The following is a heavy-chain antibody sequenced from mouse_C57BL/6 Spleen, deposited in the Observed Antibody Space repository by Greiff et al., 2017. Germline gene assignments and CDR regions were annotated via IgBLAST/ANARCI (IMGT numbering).Heavy chain of an antibody. Sequence: VQLQQSGPELVKPGASVKISCKASGYSFTGYYMNWVKQSPEKSLEWIGEINPSTGGTTYNQKFKAKATLTVDKSSSTAYMQLKSLTSEDSAVYYCARSTTGFAYWGKGTLVTVSA. CDR1: GYSFTGYY. D-gene: IGHD2-1*01. CDR2: INPSTGGT. V-gene: IGHV1-42*01. J-gene: IGHJ3*01. CDR3: ARSTTGFAY.